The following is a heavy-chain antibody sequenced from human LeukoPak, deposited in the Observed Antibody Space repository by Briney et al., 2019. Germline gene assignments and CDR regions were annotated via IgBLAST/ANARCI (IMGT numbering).Heavy chain of an antibody. CDR1: GFTFSSYS. D-gene: IGHD2-15*01. CDR2: ISSSSSTI. V-gene: IGHV3-48*02. CDR3: AKARASGRSGFDY. Sequence: GGSLRLSCAASGFTFSSYSMNWVRQAPGKGLEWVSYISSSSSTIYYADSVKGRFTISRDNAKNSLDLQMNSLRDEDTAVYYCAKARASGRSGFDYWGQGTLVTVSS. J-gene: IGHJ4*02.